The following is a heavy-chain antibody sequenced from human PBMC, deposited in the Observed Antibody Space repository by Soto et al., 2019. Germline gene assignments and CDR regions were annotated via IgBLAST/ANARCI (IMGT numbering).Heavy chain of an antibody. CDR3: TTGVGYYDPYGMDV. CDR2: INANTDGGTT. J-gene: IGHJ6*02. V-gene: IGHV3-15*01. Sequence: EVQLVESGGGLVKPGGSLRLSCAASGSTFSDAWMTWVRQAPGRGLEWVGRINANTDGGTTDYAAPVRGRFTISRDDSKNTLSLQMNSLKTEDTAVYYCTTGVGYYDPYGMDVSGQGTTVTVSS. D-gene: IGHD3-16*01. CDR1: GSTFSDAW.